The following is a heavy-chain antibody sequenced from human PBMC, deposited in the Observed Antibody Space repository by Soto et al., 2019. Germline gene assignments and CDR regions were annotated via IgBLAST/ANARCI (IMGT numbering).Heavy chain of an antibody. V-gene: IGHV3-30*18. CDR2: ISYDGSNK. D-gene: IGHD1-26*01. CDR3: AKDRLGWELTRHGNGMDV. CDR1: GFTFSSDG. J-gene: IGHJ6*02. Sequence: GGSLRLSCAASGFTFSSDGMHWVRQAPGRGLEWVAVISYDGSNKYYADSVKGRFTISRDNSKNTLYLQMNSLRAEDTAVYYCAKDRLGWELTRHGNGMDVWGQGTTVTVSS.